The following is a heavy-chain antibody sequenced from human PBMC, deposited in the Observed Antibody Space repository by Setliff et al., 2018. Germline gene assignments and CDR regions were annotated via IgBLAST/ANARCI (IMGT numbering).Heavy chain of an antibody. J-gene: IGHJ3*02. V-gene: IGHV1-24*01. D-gene: IGHD2-15*01. CDR1: GYTLTELS. Sequence: GASVKVSCKVSGYTLTELSMHWVRQAPGKGLEWMGGFDPEDGETIYAQKFQGRVTTTEDTSTDTAYMELSSLRSEDTAVYYCATNSGGNTIDAFDIWGQGTMVTVSS. CDR2: FDPEDGET. CDR3: ATNSGGNTIDAFDI.